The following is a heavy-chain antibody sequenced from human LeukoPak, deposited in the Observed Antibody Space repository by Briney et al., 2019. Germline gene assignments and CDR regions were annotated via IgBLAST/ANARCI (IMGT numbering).Heavy chain of an antibody. V-gene: IGHV3-43*02. CDR3: AKSESRPYGSGSYWGYYYYGMDV. Sequence: GGSLRLSCAASGFTFDDYAMHWVRQAPGKGLEWVSLISGDGGSTYYADSVKGRFTISRDNSKNSLYLQMNSLRTEDTALYYCAKSESRPYGSGSYWGYYYYGMDVWGQGTTVTVSS. CDR2: ISGDGGST. D-gene: IGHD3-10*01. CDR1: GFTFDDYA. J-gene: IGHJ6*02.